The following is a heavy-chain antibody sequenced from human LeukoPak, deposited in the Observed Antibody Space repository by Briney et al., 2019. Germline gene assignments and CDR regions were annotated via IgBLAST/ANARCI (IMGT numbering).Heavy chain of an antibody. CDR3: ASDAGAAAGIPVAFDI. V-gene: IGHV5-51*01. CDR1: GYSFTSYW. Sequence: GESLKISCKGSGYSFTSYWIGWVRQMPGKGLEWMGIIYPGDSDTRYSPSFQGQVTISADKSISTAYLQWSSLKASDTAMYYCASDAGAAAGIPVAFDIWGQGTMVTVSS. CDR2: IYPGDSDT. D-gene: IGHD6-13*01. J-gene: IGHJ3*02.